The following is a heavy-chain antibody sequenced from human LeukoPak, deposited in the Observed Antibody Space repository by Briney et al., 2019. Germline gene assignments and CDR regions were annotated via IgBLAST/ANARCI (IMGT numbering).Heavy chain of an antibody. CDR2: ISASGGNP. V-gene: IGHV3-23*01. Sequence: QAGGSLRLSCAASGFTFNNAWMNWVRQAPGKGLEWVSGISASGGNPYYADSVKGRFTISRDNSENTLNLQMNSLRAEDTAVYYCAKARAGDITAAFNYWGQGTLVTVSS. D-gene: IGHD6-13*01. CDR1: GFTFNNAW. J-gene: IGHJ4*02. CDR3: AKARAGDITAAFNY.